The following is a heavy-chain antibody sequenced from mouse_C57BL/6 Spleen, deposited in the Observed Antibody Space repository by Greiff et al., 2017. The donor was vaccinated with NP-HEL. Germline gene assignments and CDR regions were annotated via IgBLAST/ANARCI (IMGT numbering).Heavy chain of an antibody. CDR2: IDPSDSYT. Sequence: VQLQQSGAELVMPGASVKLSCKASGYTFTSYWMHWVKQRPGQGLEWIGEIDPSDSYTNYNQKFKGKSTLTVDKSSSTAYMKLSSLTSEDSAFYYCARPPYYSNRSYWYFDVWGTRTTVTVSS. J-gene: IGHJ1*03. D-gene: IGHD2-5*01. V-gene: IGHV1-69*01. CDR3: ARPPYYSNRSYWYFDV. CDR1: GYTFTSYW.